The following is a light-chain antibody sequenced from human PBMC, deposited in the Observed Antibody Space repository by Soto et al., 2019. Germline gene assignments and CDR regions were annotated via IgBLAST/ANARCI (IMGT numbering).Light chain of an antibody. CDR1: QNVWTH. V-gene: IGKV1-39*01. Sequence: DIQMTQSPSSLSASVGDRVTITCRTSQNVWTHLNWYQHKPGKAPRLLVYASSDLDEGVPARFSGRGSGSDFSLTLTSLQPADFATYYFQQTFYSLRTFGQGTKIEIK. CDR3: QQTFYSLRT. CDR2: ASS. J-gene: IGKJ2*01.